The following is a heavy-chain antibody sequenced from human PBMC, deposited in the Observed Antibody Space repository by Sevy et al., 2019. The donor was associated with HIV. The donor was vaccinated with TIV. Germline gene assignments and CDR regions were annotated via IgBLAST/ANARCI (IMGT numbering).Heavy chain of an antibody. V-gene: IGHV3-23*01. CDR2: ISGSGGST. Sequence: GGSLRLSCAASGFTFSSYAMSWVRQAPGKGLEWVSAISGSGGSTYYADSVKVRFTISRDNSKNTLYLQMNSLRAEDTAVYYCAILNDYDILTGYPDPWGQGTLVTVSS. D-gene: IGHD3-9*01. CDR3: AILNDYDILTGYPDP. CDR1: GFTFSSYA. J-gene: IGHJ5*02.